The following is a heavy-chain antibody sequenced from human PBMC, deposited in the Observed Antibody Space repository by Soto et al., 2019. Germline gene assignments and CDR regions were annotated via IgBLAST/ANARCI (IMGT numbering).Heavy chain of an antibody. CDR3: ARDIMGTNYYYYGMDV. V-gene: IGHV4-59*01. Sequence: SETLSLTRTVSGGSISSYYWSWIRQPPGKGLEWIGYIYYSGSTNYNPSLKSRVTISVDTSKNQFSLKLSSVTAADTAVYYCARDIMGTNYYYYGMDVWGQGTTVT. J-gene: IGHJ6*02. D-gene: IGHD2-8*01. CDR2: IYYSGST. CDR1: GGSISSYY.